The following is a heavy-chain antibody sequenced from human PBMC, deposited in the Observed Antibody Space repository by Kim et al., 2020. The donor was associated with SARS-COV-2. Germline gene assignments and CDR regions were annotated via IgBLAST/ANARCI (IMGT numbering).Heavy chain of an antibody. D-gene: IGHD1-26*01. J-gene: IGHJ5*02. CDR1: GGSFSGYY. V-gene: IGHV4-59*08. Sequence: SETLSLICTVSGGSFSGYYWNWIRQPPGKGLEWIGYIYYSGSTKYNPSPMSRLTITVDTSKNQFPLNLSSVTAADTAAYYCSRRQSGTYWFDR. CDR2: IYYSGST. CDR3: SRRQSGTYWFDR.